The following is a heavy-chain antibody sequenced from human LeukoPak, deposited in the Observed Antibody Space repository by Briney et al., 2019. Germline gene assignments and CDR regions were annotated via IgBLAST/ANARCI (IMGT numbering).Heavy chain of an antibody. V-gene: IGHV3-74*01. CDR2: INSDGSTT. CDR1: GFTFCSYW. J-gene: IGHJ4*02. D-gene: IGHD6-19*01. CDR3: ARSRWLDAFDY. Sequence: GGSLRLSCAASGFTFCSYWMHWVRQAPGKGLVWVSRINSDGSTTNYADSVKGRFTISRDNAKNTLYLQMNSLRADDTAVYYCARSRWLDAFDYWGQGTLVTVSS.